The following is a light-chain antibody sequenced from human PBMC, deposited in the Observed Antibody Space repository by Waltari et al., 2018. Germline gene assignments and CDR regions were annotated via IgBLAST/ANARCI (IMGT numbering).Light chain of an antibody. V-gene: IGLV2-14*01. CDR2: DVS. J-gene: IGLJ1*01. CDR1: SGDVGAYNF. CDR3: GAHTTSSGV. Sequence: QSALTQPASVSGSPGQSVTISCTGTSGDVGAYNFISWYQQHPAKAPKIMIYDVSKRPSGVSTLFSGSKPCNTASLTISGLLTEDESFYYCGAHTTSSGVFGTGTKVTVL.